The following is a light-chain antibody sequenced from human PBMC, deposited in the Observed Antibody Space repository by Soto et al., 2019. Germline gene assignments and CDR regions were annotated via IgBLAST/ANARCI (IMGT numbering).Light chain of an antibody. CDR1: QSVSNNY. J-gene: IGKJ5*01. Sequence: EIVLTQSPGTLSLSPGERATLSCRASQSVSNNYLAWYQQKPGQAPRLLIHDASNRATGIPARFSGSGSGTDFTLTINSLEPEDFAVYYCQHRSIWPVSFGQGTRLETK. V-gene: IGKV3-11*01. CDR3: QHRSIWPVS. CDR2: DAS.